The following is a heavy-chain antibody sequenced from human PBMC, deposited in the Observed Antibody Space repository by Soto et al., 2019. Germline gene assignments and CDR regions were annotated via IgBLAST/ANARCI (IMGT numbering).Heavy chain of an antibody. Sequence: GGSLRLSCAASGFTFSDYYMSWIRQAPGKGLEWVSYISSSSSTIYYADSVKGRFTISRDNAKNSLYLQMNSLRAEDTAVYFCARADWDFPITPVYYYYYMDVWGKGTTVTVSS. CDR1: GFTFSDYY. CDR2: ISSSSSTI. CDR3: ARADWDFPITPVYYYYYMDV. D-gene: IGHD2-21*01. J-gene: IGHJ6*03. V-gene: IGHV3-11*01.